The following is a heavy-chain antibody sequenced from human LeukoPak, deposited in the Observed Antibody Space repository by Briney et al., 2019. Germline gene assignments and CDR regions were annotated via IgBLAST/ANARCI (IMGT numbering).Heavy chain of an antibody. V-gene: IGHV1-2*02. D-gene: IGHD4-17*01. CDR1: GYTFTDYY. J-gene: IGHJ4*02. Sequence: ASVKVSCKASGYTFTDYYIHWVRQAPGQGLERMGWIDPNSGGTNYAQKFQGRVTMTRDTSITTAYMELNRLKSDDTAFCYCARDWAYGDYESGDYWGQGTLVTVSS. CDR2: IDPNSGGT. CDR3: ARDWAYGDYESGDY.